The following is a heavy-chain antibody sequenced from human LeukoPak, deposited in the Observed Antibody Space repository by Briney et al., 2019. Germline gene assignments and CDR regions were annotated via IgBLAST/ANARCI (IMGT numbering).Heavy chain of an antibody. J-gene: IGHJ6*02. CDR3: ARGAVVNGLDV. CDR2: VYNSGTT. V-gene: IGHV4-59*01. Sequence: PSETLSLTCTVSGDSISTYWWIWIRQPPGTRLEWIGYVYNSGTTNYNPSFKSRVTMSVDTSKNQFSLKLSSVTAADTAVYYCARGAVVNGLDVWGQGTTVTVSS. CDR1: GDSISTYW. D-gene: IGHD5-18*01.